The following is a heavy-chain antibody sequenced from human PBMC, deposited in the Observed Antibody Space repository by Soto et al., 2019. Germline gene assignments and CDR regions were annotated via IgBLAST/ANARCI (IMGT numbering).Heavy chain of an antibody. CDR3: ARDHRWGYEYGDYGDS. J-gene: IGHJ4*02. V-gene: IGHV3-20*04. CDR1: GLGFDEYG. CDR2: INRHGDST. D-gene: IGHD4-17*01. Sequence: EVYLVESGGGVVRPGGSLSLSCAASGLGFDEYGMSWVRQGPGKGLGGVSGINRHGDSTGYADSVKGRFTISRDNAKNSLYLEMNGLRAEDTAFYYCARDHRWGYEYGDYGDSWGQGTLVTVSS.